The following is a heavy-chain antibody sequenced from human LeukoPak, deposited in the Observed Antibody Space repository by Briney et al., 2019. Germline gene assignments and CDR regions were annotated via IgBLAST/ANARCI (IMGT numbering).Heavy chain of an antibody. CDR2: IYTSGNT. J-gene: IGHJ4*02. V-gene: IGHV4-4*07. Sequence: SETLSLTCTVSGGSISSYYWSWIRQPAGKGLEWIGRIYTSGNTNYNPSLKSRVTMSVDTSKNHFSLKLSSVTAADTALYYCARAPTVTTPSYFDYWGQGTLVTVSS. CDR1: GGSISSYY. CDR3: ARAPTVTTPSYFDY. D-gene: IGHD4-17*01.